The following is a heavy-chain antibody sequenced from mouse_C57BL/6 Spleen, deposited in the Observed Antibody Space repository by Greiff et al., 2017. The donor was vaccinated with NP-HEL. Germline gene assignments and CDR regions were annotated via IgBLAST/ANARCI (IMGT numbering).Heavy chain of an antibody. V-gene: IGHV1-26*01. J-gene: IGHJ2*01. D-gene: IGHD2-4*01. CDR2: INPNNGGT. Sequence: EVQLQQSGPELVKPGASVKISCKASGYTFTDYYMNWVKQSHGKSLEWIGDINPNNGGTSYNQKFKGKATLTVDKSSSTAYMELRSLTSEDSAVYYCARRRSYYDSFDYWGQGTTLTVSS. CDR1: GYTFTDYY. CDR3: ARRRSYYDSFDY.